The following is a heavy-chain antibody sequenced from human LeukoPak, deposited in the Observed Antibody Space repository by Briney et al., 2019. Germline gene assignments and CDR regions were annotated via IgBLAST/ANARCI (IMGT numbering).Heavy chain of an antibody. D-gene: IGHD3-10*01. CDR3: ARVPMVRGVIRVVRFDP. Sequence: ASVKVSCKASGYTFTSYDINWVRQATGQGLEWMGWMNPNSGNTGYAQKFQGRVTMTRNTSISTAYMELSSLRPEDTAVYYCARVPMVRGVIRVVRFDPWGQGTLVTVSS. CDR1: GYTFTSYD. V-gene: IGHV1-8*01. J-gene: IGHJ5*02. CDR2: MNPNSGNT.